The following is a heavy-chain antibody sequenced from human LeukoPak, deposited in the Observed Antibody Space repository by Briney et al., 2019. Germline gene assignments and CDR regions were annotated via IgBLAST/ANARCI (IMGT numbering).Heavy chain of an antibody. V-gene: IGHV4-59*01. CDR1: GGSISSYY. D-gene: IGHD3-10*01. Sequence: PSETLSLTCTVSGGSISSYYWSWIRQPPGKGLEWIGYIYYSGGTNYNPSLKSRVTISVDTSKNQFSLKLSSVTAADTAVYYCARSGGKQEDFDYWGQGTLVTVSS. CDR3: ARSGGKQEDFDY. CDR2: IYYSGGT. J-gene: IGHJ4*02.